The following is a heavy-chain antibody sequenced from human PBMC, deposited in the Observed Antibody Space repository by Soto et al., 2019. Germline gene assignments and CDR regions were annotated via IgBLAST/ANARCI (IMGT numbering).Heavy chain of an antibody. CDR3: ARSSLYDFWSGKDDYYYMDV. V-gene: IGHV4-59*01. D-gene: IGHD3-3*01. Sequence: PSETLSLTCTVSGGSISSYYWSWIRQPPGKGLEWIGYIYYSGSTNYNPSLKSRVTISVDTSKNQFSLKLSSVTAADTAMYYCARSSLYDFWSGKDDYYYMDVWGKGTTVTVSS. CDR2: IYYSGST. CDR1: GGSISSYY. J-gene: IGHJ6*03.